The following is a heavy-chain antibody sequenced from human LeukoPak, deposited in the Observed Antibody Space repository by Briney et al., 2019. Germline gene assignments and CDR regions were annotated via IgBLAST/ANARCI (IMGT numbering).Heavy chain of an antibody. CDR3: ARGGIQVSGIDEFDY. D-gene: IGHD6-19*01. CDR1: GFTFIDYD. CDR2: IGIRGDT. V-gene: IGHV3-13*01. Sequence: PGGSLRLSCAASGFTFIDYDMHWVCQVIGKGLEWVSAIGIRGDTHYSGSVKGRFTIFRENAESSLYLQMNSLRAEDTAVYYCARGGIQVSGIDEFDYWGQGTLVTVSS. J-gene: IGHJ4*02.